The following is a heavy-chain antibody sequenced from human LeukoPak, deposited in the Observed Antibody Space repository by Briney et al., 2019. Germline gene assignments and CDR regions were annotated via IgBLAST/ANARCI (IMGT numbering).Heavy chain of an antibody. J-gene: IGHJ6*02. CDR3: ARGYSYGSDYYYGMDV. CDR1: GYTFTTYA. Sequence: ASVTVSCKASGYTFTTYAISWVRQAPGQGLEWMGWISGYNGNTKYAQKVQGRVTMTTDTSTSTAYMELRSLRSDDTAVYYCARGYSYGSDYYYGMDVWGQGTTVTVSS. V-gene: IGHV1-18*01. CDR2: ISGYNGNT. D-gene: IGHD5-18*01.